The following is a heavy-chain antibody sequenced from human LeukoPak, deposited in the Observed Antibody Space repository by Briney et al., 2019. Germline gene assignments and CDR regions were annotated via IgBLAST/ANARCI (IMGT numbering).Heavy chain of an antibody. J-gene: IGHJ4*02. Sequence: GASLKISSKGSGYRFTSYWIGWGRRLPSKGLEWMGSIYPGDSDTRYSPSFQGQVTISADKSISTAYLQWSSLKASDTAMYYCARVSMVRGVIRFIDYWGQGTLVTVSS. CDR1: GYRFTSYW. CDR2: IYPGDSDT. V-gene: IGHV5-51*01. CDR3: ARVSMVRGVIRFIDY. D-gene: IGHD3-10*01.